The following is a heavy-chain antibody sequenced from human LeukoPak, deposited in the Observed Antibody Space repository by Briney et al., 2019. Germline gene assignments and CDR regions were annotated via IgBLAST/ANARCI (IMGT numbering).Heavy chain of an antibody. CDR1: GFSFSGTW. CDR2: ISPDGSEK. J-gene: IGHJ4*02. CDR3: ATDLNHDSGG. Sequence: GGSPRLSCATSGFSFSGTWMTWVRQAPGKGLECITNISPDGSEKYYLDSVKGRFTVSRDNAKKLVYLQMNSLRVEDTAIYFCATDLNHDSGGWGQGTLVTVSS. V-gene: IGHV3-7*01. D-gene: IGHD1-26*01.